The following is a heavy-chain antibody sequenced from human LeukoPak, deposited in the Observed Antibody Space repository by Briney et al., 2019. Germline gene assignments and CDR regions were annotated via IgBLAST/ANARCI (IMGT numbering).Heavy chain of an antibody. CDR3: ARDPRHYDSNAYYYDNWFVP. V-gene: IGHV4-59*01. CDR2: ISSSGST. J-gene: IGHJ5*02. Sequence: PSETLSLTCTVSGVSISSYYWSWIRQPPGKGLEWIGYISSSGSTNYNPSLKSRVTISVDTSKNQCSLRLSSVTAADTAVYYCARDPRHYDSNAYYYDNWFVPWGQGTLVTVSS. CDR1: GVSISSYY. D-gene: IGHD3-22*01.